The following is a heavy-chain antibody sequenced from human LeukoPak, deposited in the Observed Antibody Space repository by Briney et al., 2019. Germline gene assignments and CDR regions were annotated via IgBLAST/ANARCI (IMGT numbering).Heavy chain of an antibody. V-gene: IGHV1-2*02. D-gene: IGHD6-6*01. CDR2: IDRNSGVT. CDR3: ARTEYSSSSGGFDP. Sequence: ASVKVSCKASGYRFTDYHIHWVRQAPGQGLEWMGWIDRNSGVTTYAQKFQGRVTMTRDTSISTGYMELSRLRSDDTAVYYCARTEYSSSSGGFDPWGQGTLVTVSS. J-gene: IGHJ5*02. CDR1: GYRFTDYH.